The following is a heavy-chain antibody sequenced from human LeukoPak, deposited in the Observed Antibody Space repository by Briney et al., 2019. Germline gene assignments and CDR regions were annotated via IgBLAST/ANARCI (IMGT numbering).Heavy chain of an antibody. CDR2: ISSSSSTI. CDR1: GFTFSSYS. CDR3: ARAVESYGGYGAVYYYYYMDV. V-gene: IGHV3-48*04. J-gene: IGHJ6*03. Sequence: GGSLRLSCAASGFTFSSYSMNWVRQAPGKGLEWVSYISSSSSTIYYADSVKGRFTISRDNAKNSLYLQMNSLRAEDTAVYYCARAVESYGGYGAVYYYYYMDVWGKGTTVTVSS. D-gene: IGHD5-12*01.